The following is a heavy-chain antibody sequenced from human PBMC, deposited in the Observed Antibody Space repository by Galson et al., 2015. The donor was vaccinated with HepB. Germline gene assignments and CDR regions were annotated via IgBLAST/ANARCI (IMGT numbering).Heavy chain of an antibody. V-gene: IGHV3-21*01. CDR3: ARVPLQPGYFDL. CDR2: ITGGGNYI. D-gene: IGHD4-11*01. Sequence: SLRLSCAVSGFTFRTHAMHWVRQAPWKGLEWVASITGGGNYINYVDSVQDRFTISRDNARNSLFLQMNSLRVDDTAVYYCARVPLQPGYFDLWGRGTLVTVSS. CDR1: GFTFRTHA. J-gene: IGHJ2*01.